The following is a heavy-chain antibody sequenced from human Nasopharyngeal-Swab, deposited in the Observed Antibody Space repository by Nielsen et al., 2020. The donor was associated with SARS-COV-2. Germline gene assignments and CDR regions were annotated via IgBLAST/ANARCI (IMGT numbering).Heavy chain of an antibody. J-gene: IGHJ6*02. CDR2: TFSNDEK. Sequence: RQAPGKALEWLAHTFSNDEKSYSTSLKSRLTISKDTSKSQVVLTMTNMDPVDTATYSCARTLLAAGGYYYYGMDVWGQGTTVTVSS. V-gene: IGHV2-26*01. D-gene: IGHD6-13*01. CDR3: ARTLLAAGGYYYYGMDV.